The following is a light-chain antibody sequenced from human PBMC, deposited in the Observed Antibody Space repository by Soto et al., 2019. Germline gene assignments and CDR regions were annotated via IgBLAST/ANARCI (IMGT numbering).Light chain of an antibody. J-gene: IGLJ3*02. CDR3: SSYTSSSTLV. CDR1: SSDFGAYNY. Sequence: QSVLTQPASVSGSPGQSITISCTGTSSDFGAYNYVSWYQQHPGKAPKVIIYDVSNRPSGISNRFSGSKSGNTASLTISGLQTEDEGDYYCSSYTSSSTLVFGGGTKLTVL. V-gene: IGLV2-14*01. CDR2: DVS.